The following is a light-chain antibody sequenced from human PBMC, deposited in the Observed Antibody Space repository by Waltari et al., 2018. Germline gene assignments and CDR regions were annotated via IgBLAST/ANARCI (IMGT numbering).Light chain of an antibody. Sequence: QSALTHPAPVSGSPGQSRTISCIGVRSAMDAYDFFSWYQHHPGKAPQVIIYDVNNRPSGISDRFSASKSANTASLTISGLQSEDEGDYYCSSQTLDGVVLFGGGTRVTV. CDR2: DVN. J-gene: IGLJ3*02. V-gene: IGLV2-14*03. CDR1: RSAMDAYDF. CDR3: SSQTLDGVVL.